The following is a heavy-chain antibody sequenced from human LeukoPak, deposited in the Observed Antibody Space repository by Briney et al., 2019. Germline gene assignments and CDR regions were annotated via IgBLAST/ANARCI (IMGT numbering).Heavy chain of an antibody. CDR3: ARDFHYYGSGSYYLY. CDR1: GFTFSDYY. D-gene: IGHD3-10*01. Sequence: GGSLRLSCAASGFTFSDYYMSWIRQAPGEGLEWVSYISSSSSYTNYADSVKGRFTISRDNAKNSLYLQMNSLRAEDTAVYYCARDFHYYGSGSYYLYWGQGTLVTVSS. J-gene: IGHJ4*02. CDR2: ISSSSSYT. V-gene: IGHV3-11*05.